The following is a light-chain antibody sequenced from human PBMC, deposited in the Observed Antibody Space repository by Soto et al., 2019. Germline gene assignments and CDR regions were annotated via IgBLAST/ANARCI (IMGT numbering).Light chain of an antibody. CDR2: AAS. CDR1: QSVRNN. CDR3: QEYDHWPVT. Sequence: EKVMTQSPATLSVSPGERVTLSCRASQSVRNNLAWYQQKHGQAPRLLIYAASTRATGIPARFSGSGSGTEFTLTISSLQSEDSAVYYCQEYDHWPVTFGGGTKVDIK. V-gene: IGKV3-15*01. J-gene: IGKJ4*01.